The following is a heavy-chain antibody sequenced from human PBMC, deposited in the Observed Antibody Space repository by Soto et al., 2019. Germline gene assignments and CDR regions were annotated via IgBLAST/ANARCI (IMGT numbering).Heavy chain of an antibody. J-gene: IGHJ6*02. CDR2: IIPIYPTP. Sequence: QVQLVQSGAEVKKPGSSVTVSCKASGGTFGNSAISWVRQAPGQGLEWMGGIIPIYPTPDYAQNFQGRLTITADESTSPGHMELTSLRAEDTTVYYCARDTDRQQLGGNYYYGIGVWGQGTTVTVSS. CDR3: ARDTDRQQLGGNYYYGIGV. D-gene: IGHD3-3*02. V-gene: IGHV1-69*12. CDR1: GGTFGNSA.